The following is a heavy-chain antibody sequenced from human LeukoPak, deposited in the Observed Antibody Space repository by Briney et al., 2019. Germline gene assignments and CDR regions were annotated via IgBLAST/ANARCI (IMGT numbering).Heavy chain of an antibody. CDR2: INPSGGST. Sequence: ASVKVSCKASGYTFTSYYMHWVRQAPGQGLEWMGIINPSGGSTSYAQKFQGRVTTTRDTSTSTVYMELSSLRSEDTAVYYYARDEGLRHWYFDLWGRGTLVTVSS. CDR1: GYTFTSYY. CDR3: ARDEGLRHWYFDL. V-gene: IGHV1-46*01. J-gene: IGHJ2*01. D-gene: IGHD4-17*01.